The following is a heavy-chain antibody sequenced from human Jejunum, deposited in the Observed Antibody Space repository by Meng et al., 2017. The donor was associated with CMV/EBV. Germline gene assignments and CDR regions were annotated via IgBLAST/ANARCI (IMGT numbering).Heavy chain of an antibody. CDR2: IKQDGSAT. Sequence: CVVSGFRLRDYYITWIRQAPGKGVEWVANIKQDGSATYYAESVKGRFTISRDNAKNSLYLQMDNLRADDTAVYYCVREDIVVFDYWGQGTLVTVSS. J-gene: IGHJ4*02. CDR1: GFRLRDYY. CDR3: VREDIVVFDY. V-gene: IGHV3-7*01. D-gene: IGHD2-15*01.